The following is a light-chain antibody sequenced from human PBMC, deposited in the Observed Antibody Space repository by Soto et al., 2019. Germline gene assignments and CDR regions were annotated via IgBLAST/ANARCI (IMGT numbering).Light chain of an antibody. Sequence: QAVVTQPPSVSGAPGQRVTISCTGSSSNIGAGYDVHWYQQLPGTAPKLLIYDNNNRPSGVPDRFSGSKSGTSASLAITGLQAEDEADYYCQSYESSLRGVVFGGGTKLTVL. CDR2: DNN. J-gene: IGLJ2*01. V-gene: IGLV1-40*01. CDR1: SSNIGAGYD. CDR3: QSYESSLRGVV.